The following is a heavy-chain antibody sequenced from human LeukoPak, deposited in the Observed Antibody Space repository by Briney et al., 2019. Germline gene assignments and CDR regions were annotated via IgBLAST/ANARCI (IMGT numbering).Heavy chain of an antibody. D-gene: IGHD3-3*01. Sequence: GSLRLSCAASGFTFSSYAFNWVRQAPGKGLEWVSAISGSGGSTYYADSVKGRFTFSRDNSKNTLYLQMSSLRAEDTAVYYCAKGMSYDFWSGDFDYWGQGILVTVSS. CDR2: ISGSGGST. J-gene: IGHJ4*02. CDR1: GFTFSSYA. CDR3: AKGMSYDFWSGDFDY. V-gene: IGHV3-23*01.